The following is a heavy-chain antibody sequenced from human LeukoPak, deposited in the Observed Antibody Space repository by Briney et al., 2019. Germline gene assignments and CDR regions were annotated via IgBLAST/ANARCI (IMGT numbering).Heavy chain of an antibody. J-gene: IGHJ4*01. CDR1: GSTFSRYW. D-gene: IGHD5-18*01. CDR3: TTGPSSGYEY. Sequence: PGGSLRLSCAVSGSTFSRYWMHWVRQAPGKGLVWVSLVKSDGITTIYADSVKGRFTISRDNAKNTLYLQMNSLRAEDTAVYYCTTGPSSGYEYWGHGTLVTVSS. CDR2: VKSDGITT. V-gene: IGHV3-74*01.